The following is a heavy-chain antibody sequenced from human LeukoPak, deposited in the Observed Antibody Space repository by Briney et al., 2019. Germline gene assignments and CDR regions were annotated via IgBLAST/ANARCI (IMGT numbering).Heavy chain of an antibody. CDR3: ARDARHRYCSSSSCYRGWLDP. CDR2: INPSGGST. D-gene: IGHD2-2*01. CDR1: GYTFTGYY. Sequence: ASVKVSCKASGYTFTGYYIHWVRQAPGQGLEWMGVINPSGGSTSYAQKFQGRVTITADESTSTAYMELSSLRSEDTAVYYCARDARHRYCSSSSCYRGWLDPWGQGTPVTVSS. J-gene: IGHJ5*02. V-gene: IGHV1-46*01.